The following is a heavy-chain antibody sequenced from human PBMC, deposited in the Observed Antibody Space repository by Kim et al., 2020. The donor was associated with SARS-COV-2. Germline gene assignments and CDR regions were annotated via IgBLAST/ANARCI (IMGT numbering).Heavy chain of an antibody. CDR1: GFTFRDNA. J-gene: IGHJ4*02. CDR3: AKDQKGYCSGGSCYY. V-gene: IGHV3-23*01. CDR2: ITGSGDGT. Sequence: GGSLRLSCATSGFTFRDNAMSWVRQAPGKGLEWVSTITGSGDGTYYVDSVKGRFTISRDNSNNMLYLQMNSLRAGDTAVYYCAKDQKGYCSGGSCYYWGQGTLVTVPS. D-gene: IGHD2-15*01.